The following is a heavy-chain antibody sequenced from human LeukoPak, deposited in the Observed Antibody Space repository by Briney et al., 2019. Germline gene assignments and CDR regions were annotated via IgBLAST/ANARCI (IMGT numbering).Heavy chain of an antibody. Sequence: PSETLSLTCTVSGGSISSYYWSWIRQPPGKGLEWIGYIYYSGSTNYNPSLKSRVTISVDTSKNQFSLKLSSVTAADTAVYYCARGLLDSSSHWGQGTLVTVSS. V-gene: IGHV4-59*08. D-gene: IGHD6-6*01. CDR2: IYYSGST. J-gene: IGHJ4*02. CDR3: ARGLLDSSSH. CDR1: GGSISSYY.